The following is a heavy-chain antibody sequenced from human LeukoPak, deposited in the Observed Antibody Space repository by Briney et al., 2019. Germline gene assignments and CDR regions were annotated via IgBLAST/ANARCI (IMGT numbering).Heavy chain of an antibody. J-gene: IGHJ4*02. CDR3: ARAPFYYDSSGYPYFDG. CDR1: GFTFSSYA. D-gene: IGHD3-22*01. V-gene: IGHV3-23*01. CDR2: ISGSGGST. Sequence: GGSLRLSCAASGFTFSSYAMSWVRQAPGKGLEWVSVISGSGGSTYYADSVKGRFTISRDNSKNTLYLQMNSLRAEDTALYYCARAPFYYDSSGYPYFDGWGQGTLVTVSS.